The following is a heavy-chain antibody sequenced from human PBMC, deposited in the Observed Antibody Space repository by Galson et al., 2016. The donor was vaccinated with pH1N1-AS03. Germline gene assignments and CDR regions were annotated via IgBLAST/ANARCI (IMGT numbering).Heavy chain of an antibody. V-gene: IGHV4-61*02. J-gene: IGHJ4*02. CDR1: GDSINSGNYY. CDR2: IHSSGST. CDR3: ASDLGAAGPEDS. Sequence: TLSLTCTVSGDSINSGNYYWSWIRQPAGKGLEWIGRIHSSGSTDYNSSLKSRVTISVDTSNNEFSLKLSSVTAADTAVYYCASDLGAAGPEDSWGPGTLVTISS. D-gene: IGHD6-13*01.